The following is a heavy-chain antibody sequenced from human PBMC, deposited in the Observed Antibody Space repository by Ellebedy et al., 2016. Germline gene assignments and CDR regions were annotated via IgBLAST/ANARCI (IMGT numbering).Heavy chain of an antibody. J-gene: IGHJ3*02. CDR1: GFTFSSYG. D-gene: IGHD3-3*02. CDR3: AREGALAFDI. V-gene: IGHV3-30*03. CDR2: ISYDGSNK. Sequence: GGSLRLSCAASGFTFSSYGMHWVRQAPGKGPEWVAVISYDGSNKYYADSVKGRFTISRDNSKNTLYLQMNSLRAEDTAVYYCAREGALAFDIWGQGTMVTVSS.